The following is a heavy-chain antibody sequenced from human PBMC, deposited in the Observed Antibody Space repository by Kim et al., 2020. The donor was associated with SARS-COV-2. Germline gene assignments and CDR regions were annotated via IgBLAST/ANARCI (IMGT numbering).Heavy chain of an antibody. V-gene: IGHV3-53*01. D-gene: IGHD6-19*01. CDR3: ARAAVAALHDAFDI. Sequence: ADSGKGRFTISRDNSQHTLYLQMNSLRAEDTAVYYCARAAVAALHDAFDIWGQGTMVTVSS. J-gene: IGHJ3*02.